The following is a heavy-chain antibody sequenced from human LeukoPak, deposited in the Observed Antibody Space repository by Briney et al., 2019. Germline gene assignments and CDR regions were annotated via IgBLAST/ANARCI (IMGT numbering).Heavy chain of an antibody. J-gene: IGHJ5*02. CDR3: TSCLTSCKAGWFDP. Sequence: PSQTLSLTCTVSGGSISSGSYYWSWIRQPAGKGLEWIGRIYTSGSTNYNPSLKSRVTISVDTSKNQFSLKLSSVTAADTAVYYCTSCLTSCKAGWFDPWGQGTLVTVSS. V-gene: IGHV4-61*02. CDR2: IYTSGST. D-gene: IGHD2-2*01. CDR1: GGSISSGSYY.